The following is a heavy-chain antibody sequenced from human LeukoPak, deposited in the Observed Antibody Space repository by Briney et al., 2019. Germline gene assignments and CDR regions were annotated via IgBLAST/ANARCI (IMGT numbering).Heavy chain of an antibody. J-gene: IGHJ4*02. CDR2: IDPSDSYT. D-gene: IGHD2-15*01. Sequence: GESLKISCKGSGYSLANYWISWVRQMPGKGLEWMGRIDPSDSYTDYSPSFQGHVTISADKSISTAYLQWNSLKASDTAVYYCARPDCSGGNCYLLTYWGQGSLVTVSS. CDR1: GYSLANYW. V-gene: IGHV5-10-1*01. CDR3: ARPDCSGGNCYLLTY.